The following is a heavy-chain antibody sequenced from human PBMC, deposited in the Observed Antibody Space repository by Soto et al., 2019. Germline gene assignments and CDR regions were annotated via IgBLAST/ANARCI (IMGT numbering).Heavy chain of an antibody. J-gene: IGHJ6*02. CDR3: ARVIRFLYGMDV. D-gene: IGHD3-3*01. CDR2: IISSSSTI. V-gene: IGHV3-48*02. CDR1: GVALISYS. Sequence: PXGALSLSCAGAGVALISYSMNWVSKAPGKGLEWVSYIISSSSTIYYADSVKGRFTISRDNAKNSLYLQMNSLRDEDTAVYYCARVIRFLYGMDVWGQGTTVTVSS.